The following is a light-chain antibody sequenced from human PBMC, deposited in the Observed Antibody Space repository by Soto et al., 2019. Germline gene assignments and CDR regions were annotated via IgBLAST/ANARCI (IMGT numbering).Light chain of an antibody. CDR3: MAAIHWPWT. Sequence: DVVMTQSPLSLPVIFGQPASISCRSSRSLVHTNGNTYLNWFQQRPGQSPRRLIYMVSNRDSGVPDRFSGSGSFSDFTLDIRRVEAVDGRVYFCMAAIHWPWTFGQGTKVDVK. CDR1: RSLVHTNGNTY. J-gene: IGKJ1*01. CDR2: MVS. V-gene: IGKV2-30*02.